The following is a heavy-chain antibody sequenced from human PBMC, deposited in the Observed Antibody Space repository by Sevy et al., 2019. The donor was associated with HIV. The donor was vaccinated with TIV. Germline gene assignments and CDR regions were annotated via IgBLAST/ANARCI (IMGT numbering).Heavy chain of an antibody. Sequence: GGSLRLSCAASGFTFSSYSMNWVRQAPGKGLEWVSSISSSSSYIYYADSVKGRFTISRDNAKNSLYLQMNSLRAEDTAVYYCARDPRATMVRGYKGPGWFDSWGQGTLVTVSS. D-gene: IGHD3-10*01. CDR1: GFTFSSYS. CDR3: ARDPRATMVRGYKGPGWFDS. V-gene: IGHV3-21*01. CDR2: ISSSSSYI. J-gene: IGHJ5*01.